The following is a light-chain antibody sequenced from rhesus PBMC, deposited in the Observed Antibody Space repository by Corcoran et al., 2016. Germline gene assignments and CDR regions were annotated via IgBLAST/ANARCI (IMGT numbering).Light chain of an antibody. J-gene: IGKJ1*01. Sequence: DIQMTQSSSSLSASVGDTVTITCRASQDISRYLNWFQQKTGKAPKLLIYTASNLESGVPSRFSGSGSETDFTLTISSLQPEDFASYYCLQHKSYPRTFGQGTKVEIK. CDR1: QDISRY. CDR3: LQHKSYPRT. V-gene: IGKV1-28*02. CDR2: TAS.